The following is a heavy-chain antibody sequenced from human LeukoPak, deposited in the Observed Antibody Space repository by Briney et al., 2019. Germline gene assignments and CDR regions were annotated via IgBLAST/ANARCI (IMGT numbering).Heavy chain of an antibody. J-gene: IGHJ4*02. D-gene: IGHD3-22*01. CDR1: GYTFTSYD. CDR2: INPSGGST. V-gene: IGHV1-46*01. CDR3: ARDERYYDSSGYYYPLGY. Sequence: GASVKVSCKASGYTFTSYDINWVRQAPGQGLEWMGIINPSGGSTSYAQKFQGRVTMTRDTSTSTVYMELSSLRSEDTAVYYCARDERYYDSSGYYYPLGYWGQGTLVTVSS.